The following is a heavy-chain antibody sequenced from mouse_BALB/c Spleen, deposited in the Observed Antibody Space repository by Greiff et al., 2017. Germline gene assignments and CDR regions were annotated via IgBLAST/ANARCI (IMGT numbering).Heavy chain of an antibody. Sequence: EVKLVESGGGLVQPGGSLKLSCAASGFTFSSYTMSWVRQTPEKRLEWVAYISNGGGSTYYPDTVKGRFTISRDNAKNTLYLQMSSLKSEDTAMYYCARLGTGTDYWGQGTTLTVSS. CDR2: ISNGGGST. D-gene: IGHD4-1*01. J-gene: IGHJ2*01. V-gene: IGHV5-12-2*01. CDR3: ARLGTGTDY. CDR1: GFTFSSYT.